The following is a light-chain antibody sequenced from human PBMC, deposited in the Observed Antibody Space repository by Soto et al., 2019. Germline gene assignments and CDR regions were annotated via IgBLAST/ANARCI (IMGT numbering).Light chain of an antibody. CDR3: LQDHNYPLT. V-gene: IGKV1-6*01. Sequence: AIQITQFPSSLSASVGDRVIITCRASQGIRSDLGWYQQRPGKAPKLLIYAASSLESGVPSRFSGSGSGTDFTLTISSLQPEDFATYYCLQDHNYPLTFGGGTKVDIK. CDR1: QGIRSD. CDR2: AAS. J-gene: IGKJ4*01.